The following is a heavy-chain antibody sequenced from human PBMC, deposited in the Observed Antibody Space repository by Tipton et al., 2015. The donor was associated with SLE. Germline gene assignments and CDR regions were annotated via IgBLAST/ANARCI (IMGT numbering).Heavy chain of an antibody. CDR3: ARDVYGDYYFDY. CDR1: GFNFDSYS. CDR2: ISGTPMNI. D-gene: IGHD4-17*01. Sequence: SLRLSCTASGFNFDSYSLDWVRQAPGKGLEWVSSISGTPMNIYYADSVKGRFTISRGNAENSLYLQMNNLRVEDTAVYYCARDVYGDYYFDYWGQGTLVTVSS. V-gene: IGHV3-21*03. J-gene: IGHJ4*02.